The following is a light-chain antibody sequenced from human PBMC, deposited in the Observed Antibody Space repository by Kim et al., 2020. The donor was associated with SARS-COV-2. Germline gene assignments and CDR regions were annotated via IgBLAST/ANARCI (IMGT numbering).Light chain of an antibody. CDR3: QQCGSSPLT. J-gene: IGKJ4*01. CDR2: GAS. Sequence: SPGERAALPCRASQSVSSNSLAWYQQRPGQAPRLVIYGASNRATGISDRFSGSGSGTDFTLTISRLEPEDFAVYYCQQCGSSPLTFGGGTKVDIK. V-gene: IGKV3-20*01. CDR1: QSVSSNS.